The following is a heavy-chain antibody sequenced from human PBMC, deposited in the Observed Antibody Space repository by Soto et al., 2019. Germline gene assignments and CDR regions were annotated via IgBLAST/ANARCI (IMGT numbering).Heavy chain of an antibody. CDR1: GGSFSAYS. V-gene: IGHV4-34*01. CDR2: ITHGGST. CDR3: ARARFDSWSHIYYGLDV. Sequence: LTCGVYGGSFSAYSWTWLRQSPGKGLEWIGEITHGGSTDYNPALKSRLVMSVDTSKNQFSLRVTSVTAADAAVYFCARARFDSWSHIYYGLDVWGQGTTVTVSS. D-gene: IGHD3-3*01. J-gene: IGHJ6*02.